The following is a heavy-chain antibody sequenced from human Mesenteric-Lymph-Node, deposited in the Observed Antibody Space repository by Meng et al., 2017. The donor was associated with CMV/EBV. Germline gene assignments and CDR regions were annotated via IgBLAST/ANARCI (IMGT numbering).Heavy chain of an antibody. J-gene: IGHJ4*02. Sequence: SETLSLTCTVSGGSVRSGSYYWSWIRQPPGKGLEWIGYIHYSGSTDYNPSLKSRLTISVDTSKNQFSLKLSSVTAADTAVYYCARGDSMVRGVAEGFDYWGQGTLVTVSS. CDR3: ARGDSMVRGVAEGFDY. CDR1: GGSVRSGSYY. V-gene: IGHV4-61*01. D-gene: IGHD3-10*01. CDR2: IHYSGST.